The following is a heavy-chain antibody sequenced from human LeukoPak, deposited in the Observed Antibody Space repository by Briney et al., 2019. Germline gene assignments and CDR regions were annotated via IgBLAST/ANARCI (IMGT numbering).Heavy chain of an antibody. CDR2: ISGSGGET. CDR3: AKRGVVIRVFLVGFHKEAYYFDS. V-gene: IGHV3-23*01. Sequence: GGSLRLSRAVSGITLSNYGMSWVRQAPGKGLEWVAGISGSGGETNYADSVKGRFTISRDNPKNTLYLQMSSLRVEDTAVYFCAKRGVVIRVFLVGFHKEAYYFDSWGQGALVTVSS. CDR1: GITLSNYG. D-gene: IGHD3-10*01. J-gene: IGHJ4*02.